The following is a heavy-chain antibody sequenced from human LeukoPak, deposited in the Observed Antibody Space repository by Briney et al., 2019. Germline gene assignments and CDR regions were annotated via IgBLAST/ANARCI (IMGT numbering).Heavy chain of an antibody. J-gene: IGHJ4*02. V-gene: IGHV3-30*04. CDR3: AREDPYGSGSYYNVFYSGFDY. CDR2: ISYDGGTE. Sequence: GGSLRLSCAASGFTFINYAMHWVRQAPGKGLEWVAVISYDGGTEYYADSVKGRFTISRDNSKNTLYLQMNSLRAEDTAVYYCAREDPYGSGSYYNVFYSGFDYWGQGTLVTVSS. CDR1: GFTFINYA. D-gene: IGHD3-10*01.